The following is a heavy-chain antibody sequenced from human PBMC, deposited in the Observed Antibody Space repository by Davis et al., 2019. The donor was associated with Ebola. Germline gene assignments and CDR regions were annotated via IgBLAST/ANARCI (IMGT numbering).Heavy chain of an antibody. V-gene: IGHV1-3*01. Sequence: AASVKVSCKASGYTFTSYAMHWVRQAPGQRLEWMGWINAGNGNTKYSQKFQGRVTITRDTSTSTAYMELRSLRSDDTAVYYCARGRHYDSSGYYSGMDVWGKGTTVTVSS. D-gene: IGHD3-22*01. CDR2: INAGNGNT. CDR3: ARGRHYDSSGYYSGMDV. CDR1: GYTFTSYA. J-gene: IGHJ6*04.